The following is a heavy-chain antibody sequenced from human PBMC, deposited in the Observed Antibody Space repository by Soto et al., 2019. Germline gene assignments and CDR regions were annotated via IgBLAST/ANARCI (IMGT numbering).Heavy chain of an antibody. Sequence: SETLSLTCTVSGGSISSSSYYWGWIRQPPGKGLEWIGSIYYSGSTYYNPSLKSRVTISVDTSKNQFSLKLSSVTAADTAVYYCARGRLLWFGGNWFDPWGQGTLVTVSS. J-gene: IGHJ5*02. CDR1: GGSISSSSYY. V-gene: IGHV4-39*01. CDR3: ARGRLLWFGGNWFDP. D-gene: IGHD3-10*01. CDR2: IYYSGST.